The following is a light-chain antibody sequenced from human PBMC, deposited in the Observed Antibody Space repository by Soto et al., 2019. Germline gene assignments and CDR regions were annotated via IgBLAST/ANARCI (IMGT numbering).Light chain of an antibody. Sequence: QAVVTQPPSASGTPGQRVTISCSGSTSNIGSKTVSWYQQLPGSAPRVLIYNNNERPSGVPDRFSGSKSGTSASLAISGLQSEDEADYYCATWDDSRPAVFGGGTQLTVL. CDR2: NNN. CDR1: TSNIGSKT. CDR3: ATWDDSRPAV. J-gene: IGLJ2*01. V-gene: IGLV1-44*01.